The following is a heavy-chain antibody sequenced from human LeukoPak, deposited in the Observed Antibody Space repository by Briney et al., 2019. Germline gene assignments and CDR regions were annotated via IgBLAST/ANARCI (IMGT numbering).Heavy chain of an antibody. V-gene: IGHV4-38-2*02. Sequence: SETLSLTCTVSGYSISSGYYWGWIRQPPGKGLEWIGYIYHSGSTNYNPSLKSRVTISVDTSKNQFSLKLSSVTAADTAVYYCARGTIDGQKYYYMDVWGKGTTVTISS. CDR3: ARGTIDGQKYYYMDV. D-gene: IGHD1-1*01. CDR2: IYHSGST. J-gene: IGHJ6*03. CDR1: GYSISSGYY.